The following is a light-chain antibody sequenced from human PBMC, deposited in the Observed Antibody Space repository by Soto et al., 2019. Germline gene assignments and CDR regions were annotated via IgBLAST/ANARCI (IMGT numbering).Light chain of an antibody. CDR3: QERSNWPPKYT. CDR2: DAS. Sequence: EIVLTQSPATLSLSPGERATLSCRASQSVSSYLAWYQQKPGQAHRLLIYDASIRATGIPARFSGSGSGTDFPLTISSLEPEDFAVYYCQERSNWPPKYTFGQGTKLEIK. CDR1: QSVSSY. J-gene: IGKJ2*01. V-gene: IGKV3-11*01.